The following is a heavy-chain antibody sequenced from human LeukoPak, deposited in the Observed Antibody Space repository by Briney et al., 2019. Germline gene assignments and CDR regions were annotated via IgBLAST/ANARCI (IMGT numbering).Heavy chain of an antibody. V-gene: IGHV1-69*05. D-gene: IGHD3-16*02. CDR3: ARDYGDYVWGSYRS. CDR1: GGTFSSYA. J-gene: IGHJ4*02. Sequence: ASVKVSCKASGGTFSSYAISWVRQAPGQGLEWMGGIIPIFGTAIYAQKFQGRVTINTDESTSKAYLELSSLRSEDTAVYYCARDYGDYVWGSYRSWGQGTLVTVSS. CDR2: IIPIFGTA.